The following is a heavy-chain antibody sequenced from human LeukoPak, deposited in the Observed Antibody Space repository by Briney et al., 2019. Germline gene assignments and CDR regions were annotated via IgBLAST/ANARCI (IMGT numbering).Heavy chain of an antibody. V-gene: IGHV3-23*01. CDR3: AKAVAATGHYYFGMDV. CDR1: GFTFSNLA. Sequence: GGSLRLSCVASGFTFSNLAMGWVRQAPGKGLEWVSVISDSGGTTYYADSVKGRFTISRDNSKSTLYLQMNSLRAEDTAVYYCAKAVAATGHYYFGMDVWGQGTTVTVSS. J-gene: IGHJ6*02. D-gene: IGHD6-19*01. CDR2: ISDSGGTT.